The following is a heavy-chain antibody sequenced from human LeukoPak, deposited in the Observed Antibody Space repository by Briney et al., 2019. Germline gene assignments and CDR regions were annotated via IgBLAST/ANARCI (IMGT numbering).Heavy chain of an antibody. CDR3: ARTRGSSSRNLYYFDS. J-gene: IGHJ4*02. Sequence: ASVKVSCKASGYTFTNYYINWVRQAPGQGLEWMGWISAYNGNTNYAQNLQGRVTMTTDTSTSTAYMELWSLTSDDTAIYYCARTRGSSSRNLYYFDSWGQGTLVTVSS. CDR2: ISAYNGNT. CDR1: GYTFTNYY. D-gene: IGHD6-13*01. V-gene: IGHV1-18*01.